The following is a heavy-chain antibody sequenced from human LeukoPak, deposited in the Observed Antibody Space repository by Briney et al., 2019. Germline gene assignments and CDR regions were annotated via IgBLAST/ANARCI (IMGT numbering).Heavy chain of an antibody. J-gene: IGHJ4*02. CDR1: GYTFTSYG. CDR3: ARDRQWELRGPSAYFDY. V-gene: IGHV1-18*01. CDR2: ISAYNGNT. Sequence: PGASVKVSCKASGYTFTSYGISWVRQAPGQGLEWMGWISAYNGNTNYAQKLQGRVTMTTDTSTSTAYMELRSLRSDDTAVYYCARDRQWELRGPSAYFDYWGQGTLVTVSS. D-gene: IGHD1-26*01.